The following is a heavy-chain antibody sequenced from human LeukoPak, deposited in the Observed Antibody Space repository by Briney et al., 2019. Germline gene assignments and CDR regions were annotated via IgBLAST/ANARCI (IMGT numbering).Heavy chain of an antibody. Sequence: GGSLRLSCAVSGFNLNSYAMHWVRQAPGKGQEWVAVIRHDETNSFYAGSVQGRFTISRDTSKKLLYLQMNSLRVEDTAVYYCAKEYTPSSPLGELDSWGQGTLVTVSS. J-gene: IGHJ4*02. CDR3: AKEYTPSSPLGELDS. CDR1: GFNLNSYA. CDR2: IRHDETNS. D-gene: IGHD6-6*01. V-gene: IGHV3-30*02.